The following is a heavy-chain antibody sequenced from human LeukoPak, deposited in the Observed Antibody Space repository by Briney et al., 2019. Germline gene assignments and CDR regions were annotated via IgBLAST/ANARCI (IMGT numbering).Heavy chain of an antibody. D-gene: IGHD1-1*01. CDR3: ATDRLEIYSFHI. CDR1: GYSLSDLS. V-gene: IGHV1-24*01. CDR2: FEPEEGEHGET. Sequence: ASVKVSCRVSGYSLSDLSIHWVRHVGGKGLEWMGGFEPEEGEHGETIFAQNFEDRLTPTEDTAADTAYMELASLTSEDTAVYYCATDRLEIYSFHIWGQGTMVTVSS. J-gene: IGHJ3*02.